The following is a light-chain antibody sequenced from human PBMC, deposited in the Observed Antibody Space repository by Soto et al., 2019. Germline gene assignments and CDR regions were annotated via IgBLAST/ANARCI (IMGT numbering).Light chain of an antibody. Sequence: EIVLTQSPATLSSSPGERATLSCRASQHIWSYLAWYQQKPGQAPRLLMYDASKRATGIPARFSGSGSGTDFPLTISCLEPEDFAVYYCQQRSRWPGTFGQGTKVDIK. CDR2: DAS. V-gene: IGKV3-11*01. CDR1: QHIWSY. CDR3: QQRSRWPGT. J-gene: IGKJ1*01.